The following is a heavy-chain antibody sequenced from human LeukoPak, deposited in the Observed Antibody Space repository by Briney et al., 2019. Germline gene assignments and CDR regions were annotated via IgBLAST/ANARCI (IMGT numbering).Heavy chain of an antibody. CDR2: IYHSGST. J-gene: IGHJ5*02. Sequence: SETLSLTCTVSGGSISSGGYYWSWIRQPPGKGLEWIGYIYHSGSTYYNPSLKSRVTISVDRSKNQFSPKLSSVTAADTAVYYCARNYDILTGYSSNNWFDPWGQGTLVTVSS. V-gene: IGHV4-30-2*01. D-gene: IGHD3-9*01. CDR3: ARNYDILTGYSSNNWFDP. CDR1: GGSISSGGYY.